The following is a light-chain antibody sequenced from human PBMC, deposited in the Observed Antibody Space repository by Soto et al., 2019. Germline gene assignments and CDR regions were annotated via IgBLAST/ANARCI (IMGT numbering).Light chain of an antibody. J-gene: IGKJ1*01. V-gene: IGKV1-5*03. CDR2: EAS. CDR1: QTIISC. CDR3: QHCNSYPDA. Sequence: DIQLTQSPSNLSGSVGDRVTITCRASQTIISCLAWYQQKPGKAPKLLIYEASTLKSGVPSRFSGSGSGTEFTLTISSLQPDDFATYYCQHCNSYPDAFGQGTKVELK.